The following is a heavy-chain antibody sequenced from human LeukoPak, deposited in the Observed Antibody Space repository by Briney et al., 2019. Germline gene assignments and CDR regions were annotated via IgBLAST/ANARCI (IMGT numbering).Heavy chain of an antibody. D-gene: IGHD5-18*01. Sequence: SETLSLTCTVSGYSISSGYYWGWIRQPPGKGLEWIGSIYHSESTYYNPSLKSRVTISVDTSKNQFSLKLSSVTAADTAVYYCARVGGYSYALYYFDYWGQGTLVTVSS. CDR1: GYSISSGYY. V-gene: IGHV4-38-2*02. J-gene: IGHJ4*02. CDR2: IYHSEST. CDR3: ARVGGYSYALYYFDY.